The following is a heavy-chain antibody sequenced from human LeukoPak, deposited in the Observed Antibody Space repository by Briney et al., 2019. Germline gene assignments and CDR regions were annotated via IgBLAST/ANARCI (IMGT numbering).Heavy chain of an antibody. CDR3: ARDLEDFWSGYQFDY. CDR1: GGSISSYY. V-gene: IGHV4-4*07. Sequence: SETLSLTCTVSGGSISSYYWSWIRQPAGKGLEWIGRIYTSGSTNYNPSLKSRVTMSVDTSKNQFSLKLSSVTAADTAVCYCARDLEDFWSGYQFDYWGQGTLVTVSS. CDR2: IYTSGST. J-gene: IGHJ4*02. D-gene: IGHD3-3*01.